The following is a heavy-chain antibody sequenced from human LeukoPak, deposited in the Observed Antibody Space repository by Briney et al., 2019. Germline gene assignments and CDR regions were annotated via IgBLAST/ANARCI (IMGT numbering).Heavy chain of an antibody. CDR3: ARDSPRIGGMAVAGTGFDY. V-gene: IGHV1-2*02. CDR2: INPDSGGT. D-gene: IGHD6-19*01. J-gene: IGHJ4*02. Sequence: GASVKVSCKASGYTFSGYYMHWVRQAPGQGLEWMGWINPDSGGTEYSQKFQGRVTMTRDTSITTVFMEVTSLASDDTAVYFCARDSPRIGGMAVAGTGFDYWGQGTLVAVSS. CDR1: GYTFSGYY.